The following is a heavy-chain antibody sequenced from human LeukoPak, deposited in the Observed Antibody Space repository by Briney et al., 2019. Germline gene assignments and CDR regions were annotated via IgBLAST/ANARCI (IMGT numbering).Heavy chain of an antibody. CDR3: AKDKWQIAAAGNPLGS. CDR1: GFTFSSYG. V-gene: IGHV3-30*18. Sequence: PGRSLRLSCAASGFTFSSYGMHWVRQAPGKGLEGVAVISYDGSNKYYADSVKGRFTISRDNSKNTLYLQMNSLRAEDTAVYYCAKDKWQIAAAGNPLGSWGQGTLVTVSS. CDR2: ISYDGSNK. J-gene: IGHJ1*01. D-gene: IGHD6-13*01.